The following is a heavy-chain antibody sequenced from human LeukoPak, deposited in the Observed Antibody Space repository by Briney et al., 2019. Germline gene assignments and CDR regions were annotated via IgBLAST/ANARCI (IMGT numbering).Heavy chain of an antibody. V-gene: IGHV1-69*13. D-gene: IGHD3-10*01. CDR2: IIPIFGTA. CDR3: ARDGPYYYGSGTQGAFDI. J-gene: IGHJ3*02. CDR1: GGTFSSYA. Sequence: PMASVKVSCKASGGTFSSYAISWVRQAPGQGLEWMGGIIPIFGTANYAQKFQGRVTITADESTSTAYMELSSLRSEDTAVYYCARDGPYYYGSGTQGAFDIWGQGTMVTVSS.